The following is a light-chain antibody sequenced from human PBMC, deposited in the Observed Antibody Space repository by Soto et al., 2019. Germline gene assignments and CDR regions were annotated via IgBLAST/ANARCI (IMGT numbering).Light chain of an antibody. Sequence: DIQMTQSPSSLSASVGDRVTITCRASQSISNYLNWYQQKPGKAPNLLIYDASSLQSGVPSRFSGSGSGTDFTLTISSLQPEDFATYYCQQSDSTPSGTFGQGTKLEIK. CDR2: DAS. CDR3: QQSDSTPSGT. V-gene: IGKV1-39*01. CDR1: QSISNY. J-gene: IGKJ2*01.